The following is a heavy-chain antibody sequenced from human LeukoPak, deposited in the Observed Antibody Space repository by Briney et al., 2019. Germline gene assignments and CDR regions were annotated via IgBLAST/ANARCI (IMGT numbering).Heavy chain of an antibody. D-gene: IGHD3-3*01. CDR1: GGSISSGSYY. CDR3: ARQIFYEIFGLGP. Sequence: ASQTLSLTCTVSGGSISSGSYYWSWIRQPAGKGLEWVGRIYTSGSTNYNPSLKSRVTISVDTSKNQFSLKLSSVTAADTAVYYCARQIFYEIFGLGPWGQGTLVTVSS. J-gene: IGHJ5*02. CDR2: IYTSGST. V-gene: IGHV4-61*02.